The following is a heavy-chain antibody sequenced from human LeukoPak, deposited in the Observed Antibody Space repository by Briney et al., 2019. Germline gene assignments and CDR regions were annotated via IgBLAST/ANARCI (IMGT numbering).Heavy chain of an antibody. CDR2: IDWDDDK. V-gene: IGHV2-70*11. CDR3: ARLSMVRGVISPLDY. CDR1: GGSISSYY. D-gene: IGHD3-10*01. J-gene: IGHJ4*02. Sequence: TLSLTCTVSGGSISSYYWSWIRQPPGKALEWLARIDWDDDKYYSTSLKTRLTISKDTSKNQVVLTMTNMDPVDTATYYCARLSMVRGVISPLDYWGQGTLVTVSS.